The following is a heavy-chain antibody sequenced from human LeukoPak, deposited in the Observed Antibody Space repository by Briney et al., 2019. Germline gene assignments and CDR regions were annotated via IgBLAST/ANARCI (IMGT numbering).Heavy chain of an antibody. CDR2: IYPGDSDT. Sequence: GESLKISCKGSGYSFTSYWIGWVRQMPGKGLEWMGIIYPGDSDTRYSPSFQGQVTISADKSISTAYLQWSSLKASDTAMYYCARFQWLSSISYCFDYWGQGTLVTVSS. D-gene: IGHD6-19*01. J-gene: IGHJ4*02. CDR1: GYSFTSYW. CDR3: ARFQWLSSISYCFDY. V-gene: IGHV5-51*01.